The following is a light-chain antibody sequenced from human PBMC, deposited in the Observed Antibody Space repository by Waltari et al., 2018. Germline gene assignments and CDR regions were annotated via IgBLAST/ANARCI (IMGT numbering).Light chain of an antibody. CDR3: QNHERLPAM. Sequence: EIVLTQCPGTLSSSPGERATLSCRASQSVSRYLAWYQQNPGQAPRLLIYGASSRATGIPDRFSGSGSGTDFSLTISRLEPEDFAVYYCQNHERLPAMFGQGTKVEIK. J-gene: IGKJ1*01. CDR1: QSVSRY. V-gene: IGKV3-20*01. CDR2: GAS.